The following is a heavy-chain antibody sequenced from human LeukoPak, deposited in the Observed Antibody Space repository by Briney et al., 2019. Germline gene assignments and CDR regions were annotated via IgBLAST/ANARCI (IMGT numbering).Heavy chain of an antibody. CDR1: GGSFSGYY. V-gene: IGHV4-34*01. CDR3: AREGYEEYQLLYGYYYGMDV. CDR2: INHSGST. D-gene: IGHD2-2*02. Sequence: PSETLSLTCAVYGGSFSGYYWSWIRQPPGKGLEWIGEINHSGSTNYNPSLKSRVTISVDTSKNQFSLKLSSVTAADTAVYYCAREGYEEYQLLYGYYYGMDVWGQGTTVTVSS. J-gene: IGHJ6*02.